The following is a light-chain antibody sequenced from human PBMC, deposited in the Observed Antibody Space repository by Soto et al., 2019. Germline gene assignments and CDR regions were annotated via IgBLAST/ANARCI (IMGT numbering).Light chain of an antibody. V-gene: IGLV2-14*01. J-gene: IGLJ1*01. CDR1: RSDIGSYNY. Sequence: QSALTQPASVSGSPGQSITISCSGTRSDIGSYNYVAWYQQFPGKTPKILIYGVSNRPSGVSSRFSGSKSGNTASLNISGLQAEDEADYYCISYTVSSTSYVFGSGTTLTVL. CDR3: ISYTVSSTSYV. CDR2: GVS.